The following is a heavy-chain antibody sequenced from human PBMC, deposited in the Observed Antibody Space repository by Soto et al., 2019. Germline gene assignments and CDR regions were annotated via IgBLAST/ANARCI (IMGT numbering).Heavy chain of an antibody. Sequence: VASVKVSCKASGYTFTGYYMHWLRQSPGQGLEWMGWINPNSGGTNYAQKFQGRVTMTRDTSISTAYMELSRLRSDDTAVYYCAGEIRYYYDSSGYYYGSYWGQGTLVTVSS. CDR1: GYTFTGYY. V-gene: IGHV1-2*02. CDR3: AGEIRYYYDSSGYYYGSY. J-gene: IGHJ4*02. D-gene: IGHD3-22*01. CDR2: INPNSGGT.